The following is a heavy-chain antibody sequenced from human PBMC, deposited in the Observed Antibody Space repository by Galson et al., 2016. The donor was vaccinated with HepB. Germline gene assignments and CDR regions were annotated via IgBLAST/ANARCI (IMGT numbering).Heavy chain of an antibody. Sequence: QSGAEVKKPGESLKISCKGSGDTFTNYWVAWVRQLPGVGLEWVGIINPGDSDTRSSASFQGQVTMSADKSISTAYLQWSSLKATDTAIYFGAAFHQKYYNGMAVWGQGTALIVSS. CDR2: INPGDSDT. CDR3: AAFHQKYYNGMAV. CDR1: GDTFTNYW. J-gene: IGHJ6*02. V-gene: IGHV5-51*01.